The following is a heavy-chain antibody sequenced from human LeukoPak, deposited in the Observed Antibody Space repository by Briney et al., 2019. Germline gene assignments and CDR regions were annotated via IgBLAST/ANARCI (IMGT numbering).Heavy chain of an antibody. CDR1: GFTFSSYG. CDR3: AKDATIYYYGMDV. CDR2: IRYDGSNK. J-gene: IGHJ6*02. V-gene: IGHV3-30*02. Sequence: GGSLRLSCAASGFTFSSYGMHWVRQAPGKGLEWVAFIRYDGSNKYYADSVKGRFTISRDNSKNTLYLQMNSLRAEDTAVYYCAKDATIYYYGMDVWGQGTTVTVSS. D-gene: IGHD1-1*01.